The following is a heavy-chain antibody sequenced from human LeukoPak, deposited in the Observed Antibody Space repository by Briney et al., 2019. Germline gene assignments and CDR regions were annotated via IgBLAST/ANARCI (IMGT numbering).Heavy chain of an antibody. CDR1: GSTFDDYA. CDR3: AKDRMWFGELFHAFDI. CDR2: ISWNSGSI. J-gene: IGHJ3*02. D-gene: IGHD3-10*01. Sequence: GGSLRLSCAASGSTFDDYATHWVRQAPGKGLEWVSGISWNSGSIGYADSVKGRFTISRDNAKNSLYLQMNSLRAEDTALYYCAKDRMWFGELFHAFDIWGQGTMVTVSS. V-gene: IGHV3-9*01.